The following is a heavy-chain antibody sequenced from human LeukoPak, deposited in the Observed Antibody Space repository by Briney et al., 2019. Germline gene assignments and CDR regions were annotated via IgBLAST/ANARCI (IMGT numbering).Heavy chain of an antibody. J-gene: IGHJ4*02. CDR3: ARDRKQLADFDY. Sequence: PGGSLRLSCAASGFTVSSNYMSWVRQAPGKGLEWVSIIYSDGSTYYADSVKGRFTISRDNAKNPLYLQMNSLRAEDTAVYYCARDRKQLADFDYWGQGTLVTVSS. CDR1: GFTVSSNY. D-gene: IGHD6-6*01. V-gene: IGHV3-66*01. CDR2: IYSDGST.